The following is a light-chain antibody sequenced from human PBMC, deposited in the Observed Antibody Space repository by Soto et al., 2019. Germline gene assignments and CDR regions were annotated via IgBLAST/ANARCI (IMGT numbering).Light chain of an antibody. CDR3: QAWDSSTLYV. J-gene: IGLJ1*01. Sequence: SYELTQPPSVSVSPGQTASITCSGDKLGDKYASWYQQKPGQSPVLVIYQDTSRPSGIPERFSGSNSGNTATLTISGTQAMDEADYYCQAWDSSTLYVFGTGTKVTVL. CDR2: QDT. V-gene: IGLV3-1*01. CDR1: KLGDKY.